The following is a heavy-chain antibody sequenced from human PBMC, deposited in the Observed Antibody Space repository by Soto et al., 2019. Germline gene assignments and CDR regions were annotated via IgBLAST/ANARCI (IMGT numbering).Heavy chain of an antibody. CDR1: GGSISSGGYS. V-gene: IGHV4-30-2*01. J-gene: IGHJ6*02. CDR3: ARDLWGYCGKDCYRPEV. CDR2: IYHSGST. D-gene: IGHD2-21*02. Sequence: PSETLSLTCAVSGGSISSGGYSWSWIRQPPGKGLEWIGYIYHSGSTYYNPSLKSRVTISVDRSKNQFSLKLSSVTAADTAVYYCARDLWGYCGKDCYRPEVCGQGTKITV.